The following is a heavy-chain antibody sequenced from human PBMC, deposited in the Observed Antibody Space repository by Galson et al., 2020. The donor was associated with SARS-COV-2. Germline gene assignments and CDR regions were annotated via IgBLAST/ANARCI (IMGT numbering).Heavy chain of an antibody. CDR2: IYHSGST. D-gene: IGHD3-16*01. Sequence: ASETLSLTCAVSGGSISSGGYSWSWIRQPPGKGLEWIGYIYHSGSTYYNPSLKSRATISVDRSKNQFSLKLSSVTAADTAVYYCARGGGDGMDVWGQGTTVTVSS. V-gene: IGHV4-30-2*01. J-gene: IGHJ6*02. CDR3: ARGGGDGMDV. CDR1: GGSISSGGYS.